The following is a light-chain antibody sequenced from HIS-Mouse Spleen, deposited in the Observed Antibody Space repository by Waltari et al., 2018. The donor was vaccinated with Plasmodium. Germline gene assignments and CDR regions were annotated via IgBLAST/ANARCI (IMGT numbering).Light chain of an antibody. CDR3: CSYAGSSTVVV. CDR1: SSDVGSYNL. Sequence: SPGQSITISCTGTSSDVGSYNLVSWYQQHPGKAPKLMIYEGSKRPSGVSNRFSGSKSGNTASLTISGLQAEDEADYYCCSYAGSSTVVVFGGGTKLTVL. J-gene: IGLJ2*01. V-gene: IGLV2-23*03. CDR2: EGS.